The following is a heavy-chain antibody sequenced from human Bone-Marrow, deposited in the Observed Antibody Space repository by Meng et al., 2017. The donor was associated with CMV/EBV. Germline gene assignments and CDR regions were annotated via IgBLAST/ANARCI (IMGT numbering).Heavy chain of an antibody. CDR3: FPEPAGVDY. Sequence: GESLKISCAASGFTFSSYGMHWVRQAPGKGLEWVTFIQYDGSNKYYADSVKGRFTISRDNSKNTLYLQMNSLRAEDTAVYYCFPEPAGVDYWGQGTLVTVSS. CDR1: GFTFSSYG. D-gene: IGHD1-14*01. CDR2: IQYDGSNK. V-gene: IGHV3-30*02. J-gene: IGHJ4*02.